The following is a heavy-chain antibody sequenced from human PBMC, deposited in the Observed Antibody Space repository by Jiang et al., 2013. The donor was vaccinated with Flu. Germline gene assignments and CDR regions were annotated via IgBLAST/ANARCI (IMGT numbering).Heavy chain of an antibody. J-gene: IGHJ2*01. CDR3: AKEQRGGRCFDL. V-gene: IGHV1-3*01. D-gene: IGHD3-16*01. Sequence: GAEVKKPGASVKIACKASGYNFQSYGIDWIRQAPGQRPEWMGWINGGNGNTKYSEKFQGRFTITMNTSATTVYMDLSSLTSKDTAFYYCAKEQRGGRCFDLWGRGTLVTVSS. CDR2: INGGNGNT. CDR1: GYNFQSYG.